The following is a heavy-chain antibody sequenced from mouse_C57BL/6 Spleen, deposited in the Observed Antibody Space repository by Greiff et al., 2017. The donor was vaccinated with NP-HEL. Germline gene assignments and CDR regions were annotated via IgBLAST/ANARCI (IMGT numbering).Heavy chain of an antibody. D-gene: IGHD1-1*01. Sequence: VQLQQSGPGLVKPSQSLSLTCSVTGYSITSGYYWNWIRQFPGNKLEWMGYISYDGSNNYNPSLKNRISITRDTSKNQFFLKLNSVTTEDTATYYCALERYYGSPWFAYWGQGTLVTVSA. V-gene: IGHV3-6*01. J-gene: IGHJ3*01. CDR2: ISYDGSN. CDR3: ALERYYGSPWFAY. CDR1: GYSITSGYY.